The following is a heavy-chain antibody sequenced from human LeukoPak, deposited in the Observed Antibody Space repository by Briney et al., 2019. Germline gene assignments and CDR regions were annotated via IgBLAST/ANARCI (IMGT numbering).Heavy chain of an antibody. J-gene: IGHJ5*02. Sequence: SVKDSCKASVGTFSRYAISWVRQSPGQGLAWMGGIIHIFGTANYAQKFQGRVTITAEKSTSTAYMELSSLRSEDTAVYYCARGLSGYYYLWFDPWGQGTLVTVSS. CDR3: ARGLSGYYYLWFDP. CDR2: IIHIFGTA. CDR1: VGTFSRYA. V-gene: IGHV1-69*06. D-gene: IGHD3-22*01.